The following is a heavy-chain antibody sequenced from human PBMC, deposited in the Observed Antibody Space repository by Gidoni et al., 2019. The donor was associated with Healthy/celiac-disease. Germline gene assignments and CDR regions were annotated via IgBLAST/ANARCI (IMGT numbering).Heavy chain of an antibody. CDR3: ARDRVAVAGNRSRYYYGMDV. J-gene: IGHJ6*02. Sequence: QVQLQESGPGLVKPSETLSLTCTVSGGSISSYYWRWIRQPAGKALEWIGRIYTSGGTNYNPSLKSRVTMSVDTSKNQFSLKLSSVTAADTAVYYCARDRVAVAGNRSRYYYGMDVWGQGTTVTVSS. V-gene: IGHV4-4*07. D-gene: IGHD6-19*01. CDR2: IYTSGGT. CDR1: GGSISSYY.